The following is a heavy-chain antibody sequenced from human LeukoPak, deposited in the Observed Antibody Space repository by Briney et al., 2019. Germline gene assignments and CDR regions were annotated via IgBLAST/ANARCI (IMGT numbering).Heavy chain of an antibody. D-gene: IGHD6-13*01. CDR3: ARDINMKKAAAGTFFDY. V-gene: IGHV3-7*01. CDR2: IKQDGSEK. J-gene: IGHJ4*02. CDR1: GFTFSSYW. Sequence: PGGSLRLSCAASGFTFSSYWMSRVRQAPGKGLEWVANIKQDGSEKYYVDSVKGRFTISRDNAKNSLYLQMNSLRAEDTAVYYCARDINMKKAAAGTFFDYWGQGTLVTVSS.